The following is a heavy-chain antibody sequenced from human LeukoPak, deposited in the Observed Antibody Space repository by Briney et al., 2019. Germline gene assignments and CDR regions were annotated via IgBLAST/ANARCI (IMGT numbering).Heavy chain of an antibody. CDR1: GFTFSSNT. Sequence: GGSLRLSCAASGFTFSSNTMNWVRQAPGKGLDWVSVISGSAHKIRYADSVKGRFTISRDNSENIVYLQMNNLRVEDTAVYYCAGRPTGYSSGYIHWGQGTLVTVSS. V-gene: IGHV3-23*01. CDR2: ISGSAHKI. CDR3: AGRPTGYSSGYIH. J-gene: IGHJ4*02. D-gene: IGHD5-18*01.